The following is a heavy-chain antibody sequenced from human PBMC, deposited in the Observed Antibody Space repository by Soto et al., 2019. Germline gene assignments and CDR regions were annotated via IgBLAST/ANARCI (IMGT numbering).Heavy chain of an antibody. D-gene: IGHD2-15*01. V-gene: IGHV1-69*12. CDR2: IIPIFGTA. Sequence: QVQLVQSGAEVKKPGSSVKVSCKASGGTFSSYAISWVRQAPGQGLEWMGGIIPIFGTANYAQKFQGRVTSTADESTSTAYMELSRLRSEDTAVYYCARMDIVVVVAATPYYYCGMDVWGEGTTVTVSS. J-gene: IGHJ6*04. CDR1: GGTFSSYA. CDR3: ARMDIVVVVAATPYYYCGMDV.